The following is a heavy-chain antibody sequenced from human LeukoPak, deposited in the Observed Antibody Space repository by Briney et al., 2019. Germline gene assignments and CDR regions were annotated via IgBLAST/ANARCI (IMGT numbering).Heavy chain of an antibody. CDR2: ISGSGGST. D-gene: IGHD3-10*01. V-gene: IGHV3-23*01. CDR1: GFTFSSYA. CDR3: AKDHSYYGSGSYDTRFDY. Sequence: GGSLRLSCAASGFTFSSYAMTWVRQAPGKGLEWVSAISGSGGSTYYADSVKGRFTISRDNSKNTLYLQMNSLRAEDTAVYYCAKDHSYYGSGSYDTRFDYWGQGTLVTVAS. J-gene: IGHJ4*02.